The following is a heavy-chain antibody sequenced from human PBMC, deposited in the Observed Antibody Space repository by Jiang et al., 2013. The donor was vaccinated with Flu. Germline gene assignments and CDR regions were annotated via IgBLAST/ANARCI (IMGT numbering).Heavy chain of an antibody. Sequence: SGAEVKKPGASVKVSCKASGYTFTSYYMHWVRQAPGQGLEWMGIINPSGGSTSYAQKFQGRVTMTRDTSTSTVYMELSSLRSEDTAVYYCARVNGIAAAAVRAFDIWGQGTMVTVSS. CDR2: INPSGGST. J-gene: IGHJ3*02. CDR3: ARVNGIAAAAVRAFDI. CDR1: GYTFTSYY. V-gene: IGHV1-46*03. D-gene: IGHD6-13*01.